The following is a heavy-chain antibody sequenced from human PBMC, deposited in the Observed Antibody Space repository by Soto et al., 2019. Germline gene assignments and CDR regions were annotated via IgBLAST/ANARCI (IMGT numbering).Heavy chain of an antibody. D-gene: IGHD5-18*01. J-gene: IGHJ6*02. CDR1: GFTFSSYG. CDR2: ISYDGSNK. CDR3: AKAEGSGYSYGLDV. Sequence: QVQLVESGGGVVQPGRSLRLSCAASGFTFSSYGMHWVRQAPGKGLEWVAVISYDGSNKYYADSVKGRFTISRDNSKNTLYLQLNSLRAEDTAVYYCAKAEGSGYSYGLDVWGHGTTVTVSS. V-gene: IGHV3-30*18.